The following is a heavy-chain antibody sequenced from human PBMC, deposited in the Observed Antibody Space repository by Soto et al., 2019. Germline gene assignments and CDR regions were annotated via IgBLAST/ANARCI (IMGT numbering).Heavy chain of an antibody. Sequence: GGSLRLSCTASGFTFGDYAMSWVRQAPGKGLEWVGFIRSKAYGGTTEYAASVKGRFTISRDDSKSIAYLQMNSLKTEDTAVYYCTRGAWGSVDAFDIWGQGTMVTVSS. CDR3: TRGAWGSVDAFDI. V-gene: IGHV3-49*04. D-gene: IGHD7-27*01. CDR2: IRSKAYGGTT. CDR1: GFTFGDYA. J-gene: IGHJ3*02.